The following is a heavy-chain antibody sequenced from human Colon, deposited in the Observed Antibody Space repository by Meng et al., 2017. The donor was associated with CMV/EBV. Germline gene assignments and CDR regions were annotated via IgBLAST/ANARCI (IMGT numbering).Heavy chain of an antibody. CDR3: ARMALHWYFDL. CDR1: GDSISGRSYY. V-gene: IGHV4-39*07. CDR2: IYYTGND. Sequence: QPQEPGPGRVKPSETLSLTCTVSGDSISGRSYYWGWIRQPPGKGLEWIASIYYTGNDYHNPSLKSRVTISIDTSNNQFSLRLTSVTAADTAVYYCARMALHWYFDLWGRGTLVTVSS. D-gene: IGHD5-24*01. J-gene: IGHJ2*01.